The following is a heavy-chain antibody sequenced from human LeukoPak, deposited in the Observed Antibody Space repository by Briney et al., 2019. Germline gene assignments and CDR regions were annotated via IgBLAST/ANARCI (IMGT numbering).Heavy chain of an antibody. J-gene: IGHJ4*02. D-gene: IGHD2-2*01. Sequence: GGSLRLSCAASGFTFSSYWMSWVRQAPGKGLEWVANIKQDGSEKYYVDSVKGRFTISRDNSKNTLYLQMNSLRAEDTAVYYCARDFCSTTSCLDYWGQGTLVTVSS. CDR2: IKQDGSEK. CDR3: ARDFCSTTSCLDY. CDR1: GFTFSSYW. V-gene: IGHV3-7*01.